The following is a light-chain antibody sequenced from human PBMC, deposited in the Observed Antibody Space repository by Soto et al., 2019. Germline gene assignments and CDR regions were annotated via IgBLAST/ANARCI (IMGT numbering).Light chain of an antibody. J-gene: IGKJ4*01. CDR2: DAS. Sequence: DVQMTQSPSTLSASVGDRVTVTCRASQSVSRWVAWYQQKVGKAPKLLIFDASSLESGVPSRFSGRGSGTEFTLTISSLHPDAAATYYCEQSHNFDPPTFGEGTKVEIK. CDR1: QSVSRW. V-gene: IGKV1-5*01. CDR3: EQSHNFDPPT.